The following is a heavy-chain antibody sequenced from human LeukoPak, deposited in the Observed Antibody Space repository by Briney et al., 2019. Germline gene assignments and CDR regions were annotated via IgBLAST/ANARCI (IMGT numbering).Heavy chain of an antibody. Sequence: ASVKVSCKTSGYSFTDYYMHWVRQAPGQGLEWMGWINPNSGGTSSAQKFQGRVTVTRDTSITTVYMEVSWLTSDGTAIYYCARADRLHGGPYLIGPWGQGTLVTVSS. CDR3: ARADRLHGGPYLIGP. J-gene: IGHJ5*02. V-gene: IGHV1-2*02. CDR2: INPNSGGT. D-gene: IGHD2-21*01. CDR1: GYSFTDYY.